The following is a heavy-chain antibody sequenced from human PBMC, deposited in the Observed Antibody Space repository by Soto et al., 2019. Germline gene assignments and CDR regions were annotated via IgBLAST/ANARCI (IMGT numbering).Heavy chain of an antibody. D-gene: IGHD3-3*01. J-gene: IGHJ4*02. CDR2: VYAAGNT. CDR3: ARVFDYWSGFYVY. CDR1: GGSVSSGSYY. V-gene: IGHV4-61*01. Sequence: KTSETLSLTCTVSGGSVSSGSYYWSWIRQPPGKGLEWIGRVYAAGNTNYNPSLTGRVTMSIDTSKKQFSLRMTSLTAADTAVYFCARVFDYWSGFYVYWGQGILVTVSS.